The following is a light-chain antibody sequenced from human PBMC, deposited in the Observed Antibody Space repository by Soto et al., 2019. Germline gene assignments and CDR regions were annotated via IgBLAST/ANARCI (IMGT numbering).Light chain of an antibody. V-gene: IGLV1-51*01. CDR3: GTWDSSLSAVV. CDR2: DNN. CDR1: SSNIESNY. Sequence: QSVLTQPPSVSAAPGQKVTISCSGSSSNIESNYVSWYQQLPGTAPKLLIYDNNKRPSGIPDRFSASKSGPSATLGITGLQTGDEADYYCGTWDSSLSAVVFGGGTKLTVL. J-gene: IGLJ2*01.